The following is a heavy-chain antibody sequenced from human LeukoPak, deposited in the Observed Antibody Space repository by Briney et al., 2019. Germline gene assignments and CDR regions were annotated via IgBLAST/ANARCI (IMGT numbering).Heavy chain of an antibody. CDR2: ISGGGGST. D-gene: IGHD2-2*01. CDR3: AKDLKGLVVPAAPGY. Sequence: PGGSLRLSCAASGFTFSSYAMSWVRQAPGKGLEWVSAISGGGGSTYYADSVKGRFTISRDNSKNTLYLQMNSLRAEDTAVYYCAKDLKGLVVPAAPGYWGQGTLVTVSS. V-gene: IGHV3-23*01. CDR1: GFTFSSYA. J-gene: IGHJ4*02.